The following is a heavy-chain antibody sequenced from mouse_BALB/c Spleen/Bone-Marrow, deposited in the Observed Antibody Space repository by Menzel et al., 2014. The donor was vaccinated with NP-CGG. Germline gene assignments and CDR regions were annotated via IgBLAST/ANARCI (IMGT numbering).Heavy chain of an antibody. V-gene: IGHV14-3*02. CDR2: IDPANGNT. CDR1: GFNIKDTY. CDR3: ARIXXXXXXXXXXY. J-gene: IGHJ3*01. Sequence: EVQLQQSGAELVKPGASVKLSCTASGFNIKDTYMHWVKQRPEQGLEWIGRIDPANGNTKYDPKFQGKATITADTSSNXXYLQLSSLTSXDTAVYYCARIXXXXXXXXXXYXGQGTLVTVSA.